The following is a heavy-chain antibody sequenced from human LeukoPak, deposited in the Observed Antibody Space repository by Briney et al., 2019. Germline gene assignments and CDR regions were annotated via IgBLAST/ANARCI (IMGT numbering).Heavy chain of an antibody. V-gene: IGHV1-8*02. CDR3: ARSFIMVRGVIILGY. J-gene: IGHJ4*02. CDR1: GYTFTSYG. Sequence: ASVKVSCKASGYTFTSYGISWVRQATGQGLEWMGWMNPNSGNTGYAQKFQGRVTMTRNTSISTAYMELSSLRSEDTAVYYCARSFIMVRGVIILGYWGQGTLVTVSS. CDR2: MNPNSGNT. D-gene: IGHD3-10*01.